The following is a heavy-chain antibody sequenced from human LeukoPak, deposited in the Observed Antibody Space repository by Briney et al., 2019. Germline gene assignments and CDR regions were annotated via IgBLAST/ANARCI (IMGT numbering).Heavy chain of an antibody. Sequence: AGGSLRLSCAASGFTFNRHAMHWVRQAPGKGLEWVAVISYDKSYKEYTDSVKGRFTISRDNSRNTLFLEMNSLRTEDTAIYYCARSLTGYDAFDIWGQGTRVTVS. CDR1: GFTFNRHA. J-gene: IGHJ3*02. CDR2: ISYDKSYK. D-gene: IGHD3-9*01. V-gene: IGHV3-30*04. CDR3: ARSLTGYDAFDI.